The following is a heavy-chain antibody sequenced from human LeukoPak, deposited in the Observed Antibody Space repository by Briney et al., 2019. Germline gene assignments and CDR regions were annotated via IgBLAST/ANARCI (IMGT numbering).Heavy chain of an antibody. Sequence: PSETLSLTCTVSGYSISSGYYWGWIRQPPGKGLEWIGSIYHSGSTYYNPSLKSRVNITVDPSNNHLSLQLSSVTAADTAVYYCAAASGSYYYYYMDVWGKGTTVTVSS. CDR2: IYHSGST. J-gene: IGHJ6*03. CDR1: GYSISSGYY. V-gene: IGHV4-38-2*02. CDR3: AAASGSYYYYYMDV. D-gene: IGHD1-26*01.